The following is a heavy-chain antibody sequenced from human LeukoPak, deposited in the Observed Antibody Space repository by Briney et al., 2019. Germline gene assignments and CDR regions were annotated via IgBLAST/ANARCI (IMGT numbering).Heavy chain of an antibody. CDR2: IYYSGST. V-gene: IGHV4-39*01. CDR1: GGSISSSSYY. J-gene: IGHJ3*02. Sequence: SETLSLTCTVSGGSISSSSYYWGWIRQPPGKGLEWIGSIYYSGSTYYNPSLKSRVTISVDTSKNQFSLKLSSVTAADTAVYYCARHVIIVGATKDDAFDIWGQGTMVTVSS. CDR3: ARHVIIVGATKDDAFDI. D-gene: IGHD1-26*01.